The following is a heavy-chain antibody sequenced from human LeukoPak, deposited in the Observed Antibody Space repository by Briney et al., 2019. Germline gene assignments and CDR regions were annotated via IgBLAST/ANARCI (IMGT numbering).Heavy chain of an antibody. J-gene: IGHJ6*03. CDR3: ARVYAYYYMDV. D-gene: IGHD2-8*01. V-gene: IGHV4-59*12. Sequence: SETLSLTCTVSGGSISSYYWSWIRQPPGKGLEWIGYIYYSGSTNYNPSLKSRVTMSVDTSKNQFSLKLRSVTAADTAVYYCARVYAYYYMDVWGKGTTVTVSS. CDR2: IYYSGST. CDR1: GGSISSYY.